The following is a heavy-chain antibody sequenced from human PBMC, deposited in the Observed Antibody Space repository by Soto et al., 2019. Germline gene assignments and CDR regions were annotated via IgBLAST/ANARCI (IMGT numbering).Heavy chain of an antibody. CDR2: LGLIPRHT. CDR1: GSTFTSSV. D-gene: IGHD3-16*02. V-gene: IGHV3-23*01. CDR3: AAYADGPYRPPYDY. Sequence: GGSMRLSCAASGSTFTSSVMAWVRRPPGRGLEWISSLGLIPRHTFYADSVKGRFTISRDNSRTTLYLQMTGLTFDDTAVYYCAAYADGPYRPPYDYWGQGTQVTVSS. J-gene: IGHJ4*02.